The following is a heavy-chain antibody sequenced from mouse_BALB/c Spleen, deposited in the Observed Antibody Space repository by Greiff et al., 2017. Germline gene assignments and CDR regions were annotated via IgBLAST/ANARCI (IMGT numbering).Heavy chain of an antibody. Sequence: VKLMESGAELMKPGASVKISCKATGYTFSSYWIEWVKQRPGHGLEWIGEILPGSGSTNYNEKFKGKATFTADTSSNTAYMQLSSLTSEDSAVYYCARVRYYGSSYPYYYAMDYWGQGTSVTVSS. CDR2: ILPGSGST. CDR1: GYTFSSYW. V-gene: IGHV1-9*01. CDR3: ARVRYYGSSYPYYYAMDY. J-gene: IGHJ4*01. D-gene: IGHD1-1*01.